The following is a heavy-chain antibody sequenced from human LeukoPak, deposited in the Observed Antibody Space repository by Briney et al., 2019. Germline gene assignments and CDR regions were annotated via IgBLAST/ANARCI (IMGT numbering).Heavy chain of an antibody. D-gene: IGHD3-22*01. J-gene: IGHJ4*02. CDR1: GGTFSSYT. V-gene: IGHV1-69*05. CDR3: ARAYYYDSSGWSFDY. CDR2: IIPIFGTA. Sequence: SVKVSCKASGGTFSSYTISWVRQAPGQGLEWMGRIIPIFGTANYAQKFQGRVTITTDESTSTAYMELSSLRSEDTAVYYCARAYYYDSSGWSFDYWGQGTLVTVSS.